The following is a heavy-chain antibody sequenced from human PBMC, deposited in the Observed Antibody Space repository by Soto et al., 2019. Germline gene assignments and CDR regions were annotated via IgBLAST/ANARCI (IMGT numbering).Heavy chain of an antibody. D-gene: IGHD1-7*01. CDR1: GFTFSSYD. CDR2: ISSNGGTT. Sequence: EVQLAESGGGMVQPGGSPRLSCVASGFTFSSYDMHWVRQAPGKGLEYVSSISSNGGTTYYGNSVKGRFTISRDNSKNTLYRQMGSLRAEDMAVYYCVRRVSGNYDYWGQGTLVTVSS. V-gene: IGHV3-64*01. CDR3: VRRVSGNYDY. J-gene: IGHJ4*02.